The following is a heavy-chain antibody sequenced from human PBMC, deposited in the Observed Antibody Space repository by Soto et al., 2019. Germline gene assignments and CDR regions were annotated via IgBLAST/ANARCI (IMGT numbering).Heavy chain of an antibody. CDR3: TRVNWGKRDY. CDR1: GFTLSNAW. D-gene: IGHD3-16*01. J-gene: IGHJ4*02. V-gene: IGHV3-15*01. CDR2: IKSKTDGGTT. Sequence: EVQLVESGGGLVEPGGSLRLSCAASGFTLSNAWMSWVCQAPGKGLEWVGRIKSKTDGGTTEYAAPVRGRFTITRDDSKNMLDLQMSSLKTEDTAMYYCTRVNWGKRDYWGQGTLATVSS.